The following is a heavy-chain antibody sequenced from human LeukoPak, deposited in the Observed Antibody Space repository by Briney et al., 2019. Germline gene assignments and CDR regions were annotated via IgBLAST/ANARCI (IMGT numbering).Heavy chain of an antibody. J-gene: IGHJ4*02. CDR1: GGSFSGYY. D-gene: IGHD2-2*02. Sequence: KPSETLSLTCAVYGGSFSGYYWSWIRQPPGKGLEWIGEINHSGSTNYNPSLKSRVTISVDTSKNQFSLKLSSVTAADTAVYYCVKPLCSGTICYTSNPLGYWGQGTLVTVSS. CDR3: VKPLCSGTICYTSNPLGY. V-gene: IGHV4-34*01. CDR2: INHSGST.